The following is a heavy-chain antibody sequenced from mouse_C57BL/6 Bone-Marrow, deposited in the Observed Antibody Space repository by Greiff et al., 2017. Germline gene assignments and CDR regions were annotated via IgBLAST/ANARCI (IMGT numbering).Heavy chain of an antibody. CDR1: GFSFNTYA. V-gene: IGHV10-1*01. CDR2: IRSKSNNYAT. J-gene: IGHJ1*03. CDR3: VRHEGVHWYFDV. Sequence: EVKVVESGGGLVQPKGSLKLSCAASGFSFNTYAMNWVRQAPGKGLEWVARIRSKSNNYATYYADSVKDRFTISRDDSESMLYLQMNNLKTEDTAMYYCVRHEGVHWYFDVWGTGTTVTVSS.